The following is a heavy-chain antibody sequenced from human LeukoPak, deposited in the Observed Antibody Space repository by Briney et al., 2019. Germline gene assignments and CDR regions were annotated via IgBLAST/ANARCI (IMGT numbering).Heavy chain of an antibody. D-gene: IGHD2-2*01. Sequence: GRSLRLSCTASGFTFDDYAMHWVRQAPGKGLEWVSGISWNSGSIGYADSVKGRFTISRDNAKNSLYLQMNSLRVDDTAIYYCARVYQSTSGRAIDYWGQGTLVTVSS. V-gene: IGHV3-9*01. CDR1: GFTFDDYA. CDR3: ARVYQSTSGRAIDY. CDR2: ISWNSGSI. J-gene: IGHJ4*02.